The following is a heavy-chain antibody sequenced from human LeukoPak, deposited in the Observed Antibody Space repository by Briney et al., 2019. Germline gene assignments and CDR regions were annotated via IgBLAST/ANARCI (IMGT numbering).Heavy chain of an antibody. CDR2: INHSGST. D-gene: IGHD2-2*02. CDR1: GGSFSGYY. V-gene: IGHV4-34*01. CDR3: ARVPRRLRNCSSTSCYTGGLGY. J-gene: IGHJ4*02. Sequence: SETLSLTCAVYGGSFSGYYWSWIRQPPGKGLEWIGEINHSGSTNYNPSLKSRVTISVDTSKNQFSLKLSSVTAADTAVYYCARVPRRLRNCSSTSCYTGGLGYWGQGTLVTVSS.